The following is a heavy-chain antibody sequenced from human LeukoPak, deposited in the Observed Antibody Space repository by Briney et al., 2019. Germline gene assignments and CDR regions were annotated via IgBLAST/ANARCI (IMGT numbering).Heavy chain of an antibody. V-gene: IGHV1-24*01. J-gene: IGHJ4*02. CDR1: GYTLTELS. D-gene: IGHD3-22*01. CDR2: FDPEDGET. CDR3: ATGIYYYDSSGYPYFDY. Sequence: GASVKVSCKVSGYTLTELSMHWVRQAPGKGLEWMGGFDPEDGETIYAQKFQGRVTMTEDTSTDTAYMELSSLRSEDTAVYYCATGIYYYDSSGYPYFDYWGQGTLVTVSS.